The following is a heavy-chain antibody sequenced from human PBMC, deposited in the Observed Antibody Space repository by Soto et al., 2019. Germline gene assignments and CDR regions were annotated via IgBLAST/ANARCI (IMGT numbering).Heavy chain of an antibody. D-gene: IGHD6-25*01. Sequence: HPGGSLRLSCAASGFTFSSYAMHWVRQAPGKGLEWVAVISYDGSNKYYADSVKGRFTISRDNSKNTLYLQMNSLRAEDTAVYYCAREARQKGYYYYYGMDVWGQGTTVTVSS. J-gene: IGHJ6*02. CDR1: GFTFSSYA. CDR3: AREARQKGYYYYYGMDV. CDR2: ISYDGSNK. V-gene: IGHV3-30-3*01.